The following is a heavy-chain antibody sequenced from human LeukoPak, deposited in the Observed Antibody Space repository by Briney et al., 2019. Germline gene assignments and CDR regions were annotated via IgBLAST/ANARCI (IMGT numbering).Heavy chain of an antibody. CDR1: GGSIINYF. J-gene: IGHJ4*02. CDR2: ISDSGNT. D-gene: IGHD3-10*01. CDR3: ARTIYYYSSGLPDY. V-gene: IGHV4-59*08. Sequence: SETLSLTCAVSGGSIINYFWGWIRQPPGKGLEFIGYISDSGNTNYSPSLKSRLTISVDTSKNQFSLRLGSLSAADTAVYYCARTIYYYSSGLPDYWGQGTLVTVSS.